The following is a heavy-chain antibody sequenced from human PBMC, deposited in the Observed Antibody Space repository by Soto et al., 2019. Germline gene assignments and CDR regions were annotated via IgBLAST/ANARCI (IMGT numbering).Heavy chain of an antibody. CDR3: AKNYYDSSNFDY. D-gene: IGHD3-22*01. Sequence: GASVKVSCKASGGTFSSYAISWVRQAPGQGLEWMGGIIPIFGTANYAQKFQGRVTITADESTSTAYMELSSLRSEDTAVYYCAKNYYDSSNFDYWGQGTLVTVSP. CDR1: GGTFSSYA. J-gene: IGHJ4*02. CDR2: IIPIFGTA. V-gene: IGHV1-69*13.